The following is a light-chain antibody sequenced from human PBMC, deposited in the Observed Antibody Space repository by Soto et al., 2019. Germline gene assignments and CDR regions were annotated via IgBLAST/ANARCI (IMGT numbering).Light chain of an antibody. Sequence: EIVLTQSPGTLSLSPGARAPLSCRASQTVLNNYLTWYQQKPGQAPRRLIFGASFRATGIPDRFSGSGSGTDFTLTISRLEPEDSAVYYCQQYGTSPTTFGQGTKVDIK. CDR2: GAS. V-gene: IGKV3-20*01. CDR3: QQYGTSPTT. CDR1: QTVLNNY. J-gene: IGKJ1*01.